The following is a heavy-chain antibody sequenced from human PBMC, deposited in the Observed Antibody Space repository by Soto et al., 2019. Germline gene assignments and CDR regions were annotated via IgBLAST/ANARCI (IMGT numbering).Heavy chain of an antibody. CDR1: GFTFSNAW. CDR2: IKSKTDGGTT. J-gene: IGHJ4*02. V-gene: IGHV3-15*07. Sequence: GGSLRLSCAASGFTFSNAWMNWVRQAPGKGLEWVGRIKSKTDGGTTDYAAPVKGRFTISRDDSKNTLYLQMNSLKTEDTAVYYCTTEEFWSGYIFDYWGQGTLVTVSS. D-gene: IGHD3-3*01. CDR3: TTEEFWSGYIFDY.